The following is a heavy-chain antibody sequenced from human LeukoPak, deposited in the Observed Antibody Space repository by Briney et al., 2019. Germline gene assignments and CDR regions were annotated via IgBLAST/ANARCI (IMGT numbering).Heavy chain of an antibody. J-gene: IGHJ5*02. V-gene: IGHV1-2*02. CDR3: GGNGPQLPAWFDP. CDR2: INPNSGGT. Sequence: ASVKVSCKASGYTFTGYYIHWVRQAPGQGLEWMGWINPNSGGTNYAQKFQGRVTMTRDTSISTAYMELSRLRSDDTAVYYCGGNGPQLPAWFDPWGQGTLVTVSS. CDR1: GYTFTGYY. D-gene: IGHD2-2*01.